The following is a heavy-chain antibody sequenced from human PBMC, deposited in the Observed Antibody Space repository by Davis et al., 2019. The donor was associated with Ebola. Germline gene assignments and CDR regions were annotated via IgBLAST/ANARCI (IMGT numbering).Heavy chain of an antibody. J-gene: IGHJ4*02. CDR1: GFTFSSYS. CDR3: AKHIVATITGFDY. CDR2: IWVGSSTT. D-gene: IGHD5-12*01. Sequence: GGSLRLSCAASGFTFSSYSMNWVRQAPGKGLEWTSHIWVGSSTTYYADSVKGRFTISRDNSKNTLYLQMNSLRAEDTAVYYCAKHIVATITGFDYWGQGTLVTVSS. V-gene: IGHV3-48*01.